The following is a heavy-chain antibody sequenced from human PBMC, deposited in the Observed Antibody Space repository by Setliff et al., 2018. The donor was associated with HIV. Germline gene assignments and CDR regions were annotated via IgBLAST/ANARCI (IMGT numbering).Heavy chain of an antibody. CDR3: ARSLAQMTTVTTGVDY. CDR2: INAGNGNT. Sequence: GASVKVSCKASGYTFTSYAMHWVRQAPGQRLEWMGWINAGNGNTKYSQKFQGRVTITRDTSASTAYMELSSLRSEDTAVYYCARSLAQMTTVTTGVDYWGQGTLVTVSS. CDR1: GYTFTSYA. D-gene: IGHD4-17*01. J-gene: IGHJ4*02. V-gene: IGHV1-3*01.